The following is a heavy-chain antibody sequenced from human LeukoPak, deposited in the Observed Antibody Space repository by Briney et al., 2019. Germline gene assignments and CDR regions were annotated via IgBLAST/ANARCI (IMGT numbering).Heavy chain of an antibody. D-gene: IGHD3-22*01. Sequence: PGGSLRLSCAASGFTFSSHGMHWVRQAPGKGLVWVSRINSDGRTTTYADSVKGRFTISRDNAKNTLYLQMNSLRAEDTAVYYCAMIKEGWGQGTLVTVSS. CDR3: AMIKEG. CDR2: INSDGRTT. V-gene: IGHV3-74*01. CDR1: GFTFSSHG. J-gene: IGHJ4*02.